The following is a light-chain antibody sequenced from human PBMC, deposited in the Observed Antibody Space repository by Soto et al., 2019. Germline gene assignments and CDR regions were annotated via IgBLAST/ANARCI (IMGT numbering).Light chain of an antibody. CDR1: QDISNY. V-gene: IGKV1-33*01. Sequence: DIQMTQSPSSLSASVGDRVTITCQARQDISNYLNWYQQKPGQAPKLLIYDASNLETGVPSRFSGSGSGTDFTFTISSLQPEDTATYYCQQYDNLHQAFGQGTRLEIK. CDR3: QQYDNLHQA. J-gene: IGKJ5*01. CDR2: DAS.